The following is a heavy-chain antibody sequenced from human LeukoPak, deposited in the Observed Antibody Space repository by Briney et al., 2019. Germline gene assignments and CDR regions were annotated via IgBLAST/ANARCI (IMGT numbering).Heavy chain of an antibody. CDR1: GGTFSSYA. CDR3: ASPTQYYYGSGSYFRMAGYYGMDV. D-gene: IGHD3-10*01. V-gene: IGHV1-69*13. Sequence: SVKVSCKASGGTFSSYAVRWGRQAPGQWLEWMGGIIPIFGTANYAQKFQGRVTVTADESTSTAYMELSSLRSEDTAVYYCASPTQYYYGSGSYFRMAGYYGMDVWGQGTTVTVSS. J-gene: IGHJ6*02. CDR2: IIPIFGTA.